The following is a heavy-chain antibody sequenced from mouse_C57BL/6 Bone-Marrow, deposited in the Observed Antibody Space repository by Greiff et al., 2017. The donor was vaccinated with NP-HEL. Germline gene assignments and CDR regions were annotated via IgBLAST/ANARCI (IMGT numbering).Heavy chain of an antibody. CDR3: ARAPYGYDAWFAY. CDR2: INPSTGGT. D-gene: IGHD2-2*01. V-gene: IGHV1-43*01. J-gene: IGHJ3*01. CDR1: GYSFTGYY. Sequence: EVKLMESGPELVKPGASVKISCKASGYSFTGYYMHWVKQSSEKSLEWIGEINPSTGGTSYNQKFKGKATLTVDKSSSTAYMQLKSLTSEDSAVYYCARAPYGYDAWFAYWGQGTLVTVSA.